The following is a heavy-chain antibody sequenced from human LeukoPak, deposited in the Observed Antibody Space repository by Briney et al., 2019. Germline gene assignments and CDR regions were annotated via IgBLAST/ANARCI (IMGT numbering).Heavy chain of an antibody. CDR2: INPNSGGT. CDR1: GYTFTGYY. J-gene: IGHJ1*01. D-gene: IGHD6-19*01. V-gene: IGHV1-2*02. CDR3: ARDDSSGWPEYFQH. Sequence: GASVKVSCKASGYTFTGYYMHWVRQAPGQGLERMGWINPNSGGTNYAQKFQGRVTMTRDTSISTAYMELSRLRSDDTAVYYCARDDSSGWPEYFQHWGQGTLVTVSS.